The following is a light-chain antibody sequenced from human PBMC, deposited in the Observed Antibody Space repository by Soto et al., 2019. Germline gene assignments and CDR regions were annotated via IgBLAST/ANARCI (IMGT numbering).Light chain of an antibody. Sequence: QSALTQPASVSGSPGQSITISCTRTSSDVGSYNLVSWYQQHPGKAPKVMIYELSKRPSGVSTRFSGSKSGNTASLTISGLQDEDDYYYSCYSNGGSSVFGTGTKLTVL. J-gene: IGLJ1*01. CDR2: ELS. V-gene: IGLV2-23*02. CDR3: YSNGGSSV. CDR1: SSDVGSYNL.